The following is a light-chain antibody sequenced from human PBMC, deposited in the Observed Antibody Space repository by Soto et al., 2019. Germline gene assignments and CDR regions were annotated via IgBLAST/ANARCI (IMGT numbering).Light chain of an antibody. CDR1: NSDIGAYNH. J-gene: IGLJ1*01. Sequence: QSVLTQPPSASGSPGQSVTISCTGSNSDIGAYNHVSWYQQHPGKAPKLIIYEVGERPSGVPDRFSGSKSGDTASLTVSGLQAEDEADYYCCSYAGSKNFVFGTGTKVTV. CDR3: CSYAGSKNFV. V-gene: IGLV2-8*01. CDR2: EVG.